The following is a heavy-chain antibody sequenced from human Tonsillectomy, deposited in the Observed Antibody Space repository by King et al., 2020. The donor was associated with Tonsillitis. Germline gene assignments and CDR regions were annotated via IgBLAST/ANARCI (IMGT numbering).Heavy chain of an antibody. CDR3: ARRGLQDFDY. Sequence: VQLVESGGGVVQPGRSLRLSCAASGFTFSNFDMHWVRQAPGKGLEWVAVMWYDGSNKYYEDSGKGRFTISRDNSKNTLYLQMNSLRAEDTAVYYCARRGLQDFDYWGQGTLVTVSS. V-gene: IGHV3-33*08. J-gene: IGHJ4*02. CDR1: GFTFSNFD. CDR2: MWYDGSNK. D-gene: IGHD4-11*01.